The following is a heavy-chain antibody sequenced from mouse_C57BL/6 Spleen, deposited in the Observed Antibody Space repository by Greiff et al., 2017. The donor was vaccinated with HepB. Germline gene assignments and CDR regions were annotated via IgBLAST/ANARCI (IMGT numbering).Heavy chain of an antibody. CDR3: TTDTTVVEGY. CDR2: IDPENGDT. V-gene: IGHV14-4*01. Sequence: DVQLQEPGAELVRPGASVKLSCTASGFNIKDDYMHWVKQRPEQGLEWIGCIDPENGDTDYASKFQGKATITADTSSNTAYLQLSSLTAEDTAVYYCTTDTTVVEGYWGQGTTLTVSS. D-gene: IGHD1-1*01. CDR1: GFNIKDDY. J-gene: IGHJ2*01.